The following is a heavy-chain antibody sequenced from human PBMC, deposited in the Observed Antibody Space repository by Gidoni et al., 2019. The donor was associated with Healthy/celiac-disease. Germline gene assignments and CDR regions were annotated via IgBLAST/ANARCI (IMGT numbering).Heavy chain of an antibody. V-gene: IGHV4-34*01. CDR2: INHSGST. Sequence: QVQLQQWCAGLLKPSETLSLTCAVYGGSFSGYYWSWIRQPPGKGLEWIGEINHSGSTNYNPSLKSRVTISVDTSKNQFSLKLSSVTAADTAVYYCARAMTGNWFDPWGQGTLVTVSS. CDR3: ARAMTGNWFDP. J-gene: IGHJ5*02. CDR1: GGSFSGYY.